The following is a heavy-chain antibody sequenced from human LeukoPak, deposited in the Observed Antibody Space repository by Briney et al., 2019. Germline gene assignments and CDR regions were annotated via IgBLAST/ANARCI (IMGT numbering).Heavy chain of an antibody. CDR2: ISGSGGST. CDR3: AKGPAAPPYYYYMDV. J-gene: IGHJ6*03. CDR1: GFTFSSYA. D-gene: IGHD6-13*01. Sequence: AGGSLRHSCAASGFTFSSYAMSWVRQAPGKGLEWVSAISGSGGSTYYADSVKGRFTISRDNSKNTLYLQMNSLRAEDTAVYYCAKGPAAPPYYYYMDVWGKGTTVTVSS. V-gene: IGHV3-23*01.